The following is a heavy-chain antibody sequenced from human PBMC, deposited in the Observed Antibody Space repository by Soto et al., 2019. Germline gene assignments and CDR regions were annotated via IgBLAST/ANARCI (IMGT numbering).Heavy chain of an antibody. CDR2: IYWDDDK. J-gene: IGHJ6*02. D-gene: IGHD6-19*01. CDR3: AHRRGSGWYTRIMYGMDV. CDR1: GFSLSTSGVG. Sequence: QITLKESGPTLVKPTQTLTLTCTFSGFSLSTSGVGVGWIRQPPGKALEWLALIYWDDDKRYSPSLKSRLTITKDTAKNQVVLTMTNTDPVDTAPYYCAHRRGSGWYTRIMYGMDVWGQGTTVTVSS. V-gene: IGHV2-5*02.